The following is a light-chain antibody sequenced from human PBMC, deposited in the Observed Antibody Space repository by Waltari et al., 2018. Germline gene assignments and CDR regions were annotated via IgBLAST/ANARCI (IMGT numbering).Light chain of an antibody. CDR1: SSNIGSNY. CDR2: RNN. V-gene: IGLV1-47*01. J-gene: IGLJ2*01. Sequence: QSVLTQPPSASGTPGQRVTIPCSGSSSNIGSNYVYWYKQLPGTAPKHLIYRNNQRPSGVPDRFSGYKSGTSASLAISGLRSEDEADYYCAAWDDSLSGPVFGGGTKLTVL. CDR3: AAWDDSLSGPV.